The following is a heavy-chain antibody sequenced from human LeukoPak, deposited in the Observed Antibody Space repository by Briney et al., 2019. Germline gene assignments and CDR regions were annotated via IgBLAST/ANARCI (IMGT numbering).Heavy chain of an antibody. CDR2: INPSGGST. CDR3: ARDYGDYVRHWFDP. Sequence: ASVKVSCKASGYTFTSYYIHWVRQAPGQGLEWMGIINPSGGSTSYAQKFQGRVTMTRDTSTSTAYMELGSLRSEDTAVYYCARDYGDYVRHWFDPWGQGTLVTVSS. J-gene: IGHJ5*02. V-gene: IGHV1-46*01. D-gene: IGHD4-17*01. CDR1: GYTFTSYY.